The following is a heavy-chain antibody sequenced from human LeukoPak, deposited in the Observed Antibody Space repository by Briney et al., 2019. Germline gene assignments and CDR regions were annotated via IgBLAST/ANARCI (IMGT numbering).Heavy chain of an antibody. V-gene: IGHV1-18*01. CDR3: ARDWNYYDDSGYPLDY. J-gene: IGHJ4*02. D-gene: IGHD3-22*01. Sequence: ASVKVSCKASGYTFTSYGISWVRQAPGQGLEWMGWISTYNGNTNFAQKLLGRVTMTTDTFTSTAFMELRSLRSDDTAVYYCARDWNYYDDSGYPLDYWGQGTLVTVSS. CDR2: ISTYNGNT. CDR1: GYTFTSYG.